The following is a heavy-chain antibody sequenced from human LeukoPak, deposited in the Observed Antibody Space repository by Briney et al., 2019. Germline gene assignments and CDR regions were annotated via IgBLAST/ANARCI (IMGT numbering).Heavy chain of an antibody. CDR1: GFTFSSYA. V-gene: IGHV3-23*01. D-gene: IGHD4-23*01. Sequence: PGGSLRLSCAASGFTFSSYATSWVRQAPGKGLEWVSAISGSGGTTYYADSVKGRFTISRDNSKNTLYLQMNSLRAEDTAVYYCAKLGGNTGEHYYFDYWGQGTLVTVSS. J-gene: IGHJ4*02. CDR3: AKLGGNTGEHYYFDY. CDR2: ISGSGGTT.